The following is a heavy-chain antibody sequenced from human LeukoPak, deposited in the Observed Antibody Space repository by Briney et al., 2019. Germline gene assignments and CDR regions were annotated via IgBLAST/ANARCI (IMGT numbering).Heavy chain of an antibody. CDR3: ARDDGPHYYDSSGYSWYFDL. CDR2: IYYSGST. V-gene: IGHV4-39*07. CDR1: GGSISSSSYY. J-gene: IGHJ2*01. D-gene: IGHD3-22*01. Sequence: SETLSLTCTVSGGSISSSSYYWGWIRQPPGKGLEWIGSIYYSGSTYYSPSLKSRVTISVDTSKNQFSLKLSSVTAADTAVYYCARDDGPHYYDSSGYSWYFDLWGRGTLVTVSS.